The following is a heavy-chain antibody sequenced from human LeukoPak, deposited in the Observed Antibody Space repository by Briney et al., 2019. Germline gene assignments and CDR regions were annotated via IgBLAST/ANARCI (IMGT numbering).Heavy chain of an antibody. Sequence: PGGSLRLSCAASGFTFSTSAMYWVRQAPGKGLEYVSAISHNGDTAYYTDSVKGRFTISRDNSKNTLYLQMSSLRPEDTAVYYCVTSGANAWGQGILVTVSS. V-gene: IGHV3-64D*09. J-gene: IGHJ5*02. D-gene: IGHD4/OR15-4a*01. CDR1: GFTFSTSA. CDR2: ISHNGDTA. CDR3: VTSGANA.